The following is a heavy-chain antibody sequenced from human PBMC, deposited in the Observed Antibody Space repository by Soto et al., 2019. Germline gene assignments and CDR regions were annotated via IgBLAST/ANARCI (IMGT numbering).Heavy chain of an antibody. D-gene: IGHD1-1*01. J-gene: IGHJ3*01. V-gene: IGHV4-31*03. Sequence: QVQLQESAPGLVKPSQTLSLTCTVSGVSISSGAYFWTWIRQVPGKGLEWIGYFYDSETSLYNTSLQSRVTISVDTAENHVSLKLTSVTAADTAVYYCARGTRPYTVVKSGVFDLWGQGTMVIVS. CDR3: ARGTRPYTVVKSGVFDL. CDR2: FYDSETS. CDR1: GVSISSGAYF.